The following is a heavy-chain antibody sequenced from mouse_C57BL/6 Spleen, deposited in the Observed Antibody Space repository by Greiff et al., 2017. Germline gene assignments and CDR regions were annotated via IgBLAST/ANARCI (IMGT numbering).Heavy chain of an antibody. CDR2: INPNNGGT. Sequence: VQLQQSGPELVKPGASVKMSCKASGYTFTDYNMNWVKQSHGKSLEWIGYINPNNGGTSYNQNLKGKATLTVNTSSSTAYMELRSLTSEDSAVYYCSRRGDAFDDWGQGTTLTVAS. CDR3: SRRGDAFDD. V-gene: IGHV1-22*01. CDR1: GYTFTDYN. J-gene: IGHJ2*01.